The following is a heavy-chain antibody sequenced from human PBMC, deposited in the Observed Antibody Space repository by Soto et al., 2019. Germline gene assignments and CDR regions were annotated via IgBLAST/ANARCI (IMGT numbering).Heavy chain of an antibody. J-gene: IGHJ5*02. V-gene: IGHV4-59*08. CDR3: ARQGAGGFDP. CDR2: IYYSGST. Sequence: QVQLQESGPGLVKPSETLSLTCTVSGGSISSYYWSWIRQPPGKGLEWIGYIYYSGSTNYNPSLQSRVTISVDTSKNQFSLKLSSVTAADTAVYYCARQGAGGFDPWGQGTLVTVSS. D-gene: IGHD1-26*01. CDR1: GGSISSYY.